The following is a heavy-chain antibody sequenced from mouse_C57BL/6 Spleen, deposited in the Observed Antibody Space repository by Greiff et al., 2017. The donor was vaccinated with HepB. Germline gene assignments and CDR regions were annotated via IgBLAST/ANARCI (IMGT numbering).Heavy chain of an antibody. V-gene: IGHV1-82*01. CDR2: IYPGDGDT. J-gene: IGHJ4*01. CDR3: ARDGYLAMDY. CDR1: GYAFSSSW. D-gene: IGHD2-3*01. Sequence: VNVVESGPELVKPGASVKISCKASGYAFSSSWMNWVKQRPGKGLEWIGRIYPGDGDTNYNGKFKGKATLTADKSSSTAYMQLSSLTSEDSAVYFCARDGYLAMDYWGQGTSVTVSS.